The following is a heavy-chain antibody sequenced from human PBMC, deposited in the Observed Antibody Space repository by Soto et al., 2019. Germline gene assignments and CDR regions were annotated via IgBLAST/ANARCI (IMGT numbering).Heavy chain of an antibody. Sequence: SETLSLTCTVSGGSTDKHYCSWGRQPPEKGLEWIGYIYYTGGTNYNPSLKSRVTMSVDTSKKRVSLNLTSLTAADTAIFFYWRANHYSLYWG. CDR2: IYYTGGT. V-gene: IGHV4-59*11. D-gene: IGHD2-15*01. CDR1: GGSTDKHY. CDR3: WRANHYSLY. J-gene: IGHJ4*01.